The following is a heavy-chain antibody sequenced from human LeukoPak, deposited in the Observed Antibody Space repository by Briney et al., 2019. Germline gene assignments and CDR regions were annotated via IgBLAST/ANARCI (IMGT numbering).Heavy chain of an antibody. CDR1: GYTFTRYG. V-gene: IGHV1-18*01. Sequence: GSVKVSCKSSGYTFTRYGISSVRPAPGQGVEWMGWISAYTGNTNFAQKLQGGVTMNTHRSRSTASIEARRLRSHDRPGCYFARVRTLQWLGELSNYWGEGTLV. D-gene: IGHD3-10*01. J-gene: IGHJ4*02. CDR3: ARVRTLQWLGELSNY. CDR2: ISAYTGNT.